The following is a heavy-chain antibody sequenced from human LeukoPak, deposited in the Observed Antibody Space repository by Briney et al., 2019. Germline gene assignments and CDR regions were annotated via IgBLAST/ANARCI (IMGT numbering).Heavy chain of an antibody. CDR3: ARAPGAGTYLDY. CDR1: GYTFTGYY. Sequence: ASVKVSCKASGYTFTGYYLHRVQQAPAQGLEWMGWISPNSGETNSAKEFQGRVTMTRDTSISTAYMELRRLTSDDTAVYYCARAPGAGTYLDYWGQGTLVTVSS. V-gene: IGHV1-2*02. J-gene: IGHJ4*02. CDR2: ISPNSGET. D-gene: IGHD1-26*01.